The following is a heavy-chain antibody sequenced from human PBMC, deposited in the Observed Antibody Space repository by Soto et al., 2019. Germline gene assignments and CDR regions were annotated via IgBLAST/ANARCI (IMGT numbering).Heavy chain of an antibody. CDR3: AIWRVTMMEAAFDI. CDR1: GGSISGYY. J-gene: IGHJ3*02. Sequence: SETLSLTCTVSGGSISGYYWTWIRRPSGKRLEWIGYVYFSGSTNYNPSLKSRVTISLDRSRSQFSLRLNSVTAADTAVYYCAIWRVTMMEAAFDIWGQGTMLTVSS. V-gene: IGHV4-59*01. CDR2: VYFSGST. D-gene: IGHD3-22*01.